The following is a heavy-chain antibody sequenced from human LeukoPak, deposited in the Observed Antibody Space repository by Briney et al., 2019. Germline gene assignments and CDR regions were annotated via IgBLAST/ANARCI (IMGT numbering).Heavy chain of an antibody. J-gene: IGHJ4*02. D-gene: IGHD5-18*01. CDR2: ISNSDGTT. CDR1: GFTFSDDY. Sequence: GGSLRLSCAASGFTFSDDYMTWLRQAPGKGLEWVSYISNSDGTTYYAASVKGRFTISRDHSKNTLYLQMTSLRAEDTAVYCCARSDTAMENFDYWGQGTLVTVSS. CDR3: ARSDTAMENFDY. V-gene: IGHV3-11*01.